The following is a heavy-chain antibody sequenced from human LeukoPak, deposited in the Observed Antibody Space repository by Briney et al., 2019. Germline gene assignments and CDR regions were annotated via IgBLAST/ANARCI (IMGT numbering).Heavy chain of an antibody. CDR1: GYSFTTYW. J-gene: IGHJ5*02. V-gene: IGHV5-51*01. CDR3: ARRGPSAEWFDP. D-gene: IGHD6-25*01. CDR2: IYPGDSDT. Sequence: GESLKISCKGSGYSFTTYWIGWVRQMPGKGLEWIGTIYPGDSDTRYSPSFQVQVTISADKSINTAYLQWSSLKASATAMYYCARRGPSAEWFDPWGQGTLVIVSS.